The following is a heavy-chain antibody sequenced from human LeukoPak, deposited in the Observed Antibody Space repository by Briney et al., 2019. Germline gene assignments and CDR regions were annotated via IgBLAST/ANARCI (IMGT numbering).Heavy chain of an antibody. CDR1: GFTFSSYW. CDR2: IKQDGSEK. CDR3: ARDPTTVTHYFDY. V-gene: IGHV3-7*01. D-gene: IGHD4-17*01. Sequence: PGGSLRLSCAASGFTFSSYWMSWVRQAPGKGLEWVANIKQDGSEKYYVDSVKGRFTISRDNAKNTLYLQMNSLRAEDTAVYYCARDPTTVTHYFDYWGQGTLVTVSS. J-gene: IGHJ4*02.